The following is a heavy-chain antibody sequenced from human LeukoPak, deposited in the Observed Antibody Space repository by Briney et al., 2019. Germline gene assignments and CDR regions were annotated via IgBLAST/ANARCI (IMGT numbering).Heavy chain of an antibody. CDR1: GFTFNNYN. J-gene: IGHJ4*02. CDR2: MSGSSSYI. Sequence: PGGSLRLSCAASGFTFNNYNMNWVRQAPGKGLEWVSSMSGSSSYIYYADSVKGRFTISRDNAKNSLSLQMNSLRAEDTAVYYCAREGEFYVGGNYRYSHFFDYWGQGTLVTVSS. V-gene: IGHV3-21*01. D-gene: IGHD3-16*02. CDR3: AREGEFYVGGNYRYSHFFDY.